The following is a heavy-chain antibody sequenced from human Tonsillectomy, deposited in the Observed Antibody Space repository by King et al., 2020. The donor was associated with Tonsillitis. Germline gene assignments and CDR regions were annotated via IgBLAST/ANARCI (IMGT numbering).Heavy chain of an antibody. CDR3: AREVPGATNWFDP. CDR1: GFTFSDYY. V-gene: IGHV3-11*05. D-gene: IGHD4/OR15-4a*01. J-gene: IGHJ5*02. Sequence: VQLVESGGGLVKPGGSLRLSCAASGFTFSDYYMSWIRQAPGKGLEWVSYISSSNIFINYADSVKGRFTSSRDNAKNSLFLQMSSLRAEDTAVYYCAREVPGATNWFDPWGQGTLVTVSS. CDR2: ISSSNIFI.